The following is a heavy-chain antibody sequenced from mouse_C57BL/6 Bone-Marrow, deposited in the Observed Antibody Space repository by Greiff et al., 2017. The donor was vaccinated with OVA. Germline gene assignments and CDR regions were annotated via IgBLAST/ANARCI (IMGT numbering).Heavy chain of an antibody. J-gene: IGHJ1*03. CDR3: ARESSYGSSYRYFDV. Sequence: VQLQQSGPGLVQPSQSLSITCTVSGFSLTSYGVHWVRQSPGKGLEWLGVIWSGGSTDYNAAFISRLSISKDNSKSQVFFKMNSLQADDTAIYYCARESSYGSSYRYFDVWGTGTTVTVSS. CDR1: GFSLTSYG. D-gene: IGHD1-1*01. CDR2: IWSGGST. V-gene: IGHV2-2*01.